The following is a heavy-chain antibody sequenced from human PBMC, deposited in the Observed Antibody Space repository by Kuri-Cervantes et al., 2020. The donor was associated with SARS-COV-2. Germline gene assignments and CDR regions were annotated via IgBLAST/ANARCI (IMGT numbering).Heavy chain of an antibody. Sequence: ASVKVSCKASGYTFTSYDINWVRQATGQGLEWMGWMNPNSGNTGYAQKFQGRVTITRNTSISTAYMELSSLRSEDTAVYYCARAGLGLRSIPYYYYYMDVWAKGPRSPSP. CDR2: MNPNSGNT. J-gene: IGHJ6*03. D-gene: IGHD3-16*01. CDR3: ARAGLGLRSIPYYYYYMDV. V-gene: IGHV1-8*03. CDR1: GYTFTSYD.